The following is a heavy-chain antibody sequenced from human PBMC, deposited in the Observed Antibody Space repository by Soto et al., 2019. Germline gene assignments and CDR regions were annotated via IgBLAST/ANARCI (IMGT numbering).Heavy chain of an antibody. V-gene: IGHV1-58*01. CDR2: IVVGSGNT. J-gene: IGHJ4*02. CDR1: GFTFTSSA. Sequence: QMQLVQSGPEVKKPGTSVKVSCKASGFTFTSSAVQWGRQARGQRLEWIGWIVVGSGNTNYAQKFQERVTITRDMSTSTAYMELSSLRSEDTAVYYCAATDPLDTAMALDYWGQGTLVTVSS. CDR3: AATDPLDTAMALDY. D-gene: IGHD5-18*01.